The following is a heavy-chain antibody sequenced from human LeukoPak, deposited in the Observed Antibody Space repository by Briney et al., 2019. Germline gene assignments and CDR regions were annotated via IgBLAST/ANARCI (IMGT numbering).Heavy chain of an antibody. V-gene: IGHV3-7*01. CDR3: AKWELYSGFYYIDY. CDR1: GFTFSSYW. Sequence: GRSLRLSCAASGFTFSSYWMTWVRQGPGKGLEWVANIKPDGSLIYYVDSVKGRFTISRDNAKNSLYLQMNSLRAEDTAVYYCAKWELYSGFYYIDYWGQGTLATVSS. J-gene: IGHJ4*02. CDR2: IKPDGSLI. D-gene: IGHD1-26*01.